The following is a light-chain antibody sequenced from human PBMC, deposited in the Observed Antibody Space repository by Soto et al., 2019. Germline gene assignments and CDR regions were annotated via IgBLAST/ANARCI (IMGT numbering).Light chain of an antibody. V-gene: IGLV2-14*01. CDR2: EVS. Sequence: QSALTQPASVSGSPGQSITISCTGTSSDVGGYNYVSWYQQHPGKAPKLMIYEVSNRPSGVSNRFSGSKSGNTASLTISGLQAEDEADYYCSSCTRTSHVVFGGGTKLTVL. J-gene: IGLJ2*01. CDR3: SSCTRTSHVV. CDR1: SSDVGGYNY.